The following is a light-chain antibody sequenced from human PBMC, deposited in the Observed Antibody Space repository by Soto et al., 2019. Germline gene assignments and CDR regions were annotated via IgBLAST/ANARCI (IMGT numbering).Light chain of an antibody. V-gene: IGLV2-14*01. Sequence: VLTQPASVSGSPGQSITISCTGTSSDVGAYNYVSWYQQHPGKAPKLMIYDVSNRPSGVSNRFSGSKSGNTASLTISGLQAEDEADYYCTSFTSASTQVFGGGTQLTVL. CDR3: TSFTSASTQV. CDR1: SSDVGAYNY. J-gene: IGLJ7*01. CDR2: DVS.